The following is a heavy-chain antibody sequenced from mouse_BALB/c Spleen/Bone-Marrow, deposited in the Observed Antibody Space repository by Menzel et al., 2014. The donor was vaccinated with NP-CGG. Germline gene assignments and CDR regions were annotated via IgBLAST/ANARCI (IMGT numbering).Heavy chain of an antibody. CDR2: ISNGGST. D-gene: IGHD4-1*02. V-gene: IGHV5-6-5*01. Sequence: EVQLQESGGGLVKPGGSLKLSCAASGFTFSTYAMSWVRQTPEKRLEWVASISNGGSTYYQDSVKGRFTISRDNARNILYLQMSSLRSEDTAMYYCARSPQLLYYFDYWGQGTTLTVSS. CDR3: ARSPQLLYYFDY. CDR1: GFTFSTYA. J-gene: IGHJ2*01.